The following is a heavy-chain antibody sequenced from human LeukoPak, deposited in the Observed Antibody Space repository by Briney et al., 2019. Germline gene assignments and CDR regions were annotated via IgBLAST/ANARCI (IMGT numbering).Heavy chain of an antibody. CDR1: GGSISSGGYY. D-gene: IGHD5-18*01. CDR2: IYDSGST. CDR3: ARLQLWTTH. J-gene: IGHJ4*02. V-gene: IGHV4-61*08. Sequence: SQTLSLTCAVSGGSISSGGYYWSWIRQPPGKGLEWIGYIYDSGSTNYNPSLKSRVTISVDTSKNQFSLKLSSVTAADTAVYYCARLQLWTTHWGQGTLVTVSS.